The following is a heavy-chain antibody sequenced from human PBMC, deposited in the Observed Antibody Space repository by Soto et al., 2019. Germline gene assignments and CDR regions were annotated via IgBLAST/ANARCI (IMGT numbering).Heavy chain of an antibody. Sequence: GGSLRLSCAASGFTVSYFGLHWVRQAPGKGLEWVAFISSDGGKAYYADSMKGRFTISRDNSKNTLDLQMNSLKPEDTAVYYCARDWAWNYDYRGQGTLVTVSS. D-gene: IGHD1-7*01. CDR1: GFTVSYFG. CDR2: ISSDGGKA. J-gene: IGHJ4*02. CDR3: ARDWAWNYDY. V-gene: IGHV3-30-3*01.